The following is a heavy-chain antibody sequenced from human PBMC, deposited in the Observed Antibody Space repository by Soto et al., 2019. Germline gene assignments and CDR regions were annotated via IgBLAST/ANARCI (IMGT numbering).Heavy chain of an antibody. CDR2: IYPGDSET. D-gene: IGHD6-13*01. Sequence: GESLKISCQCSGYTFSNFWIAWVRQLPGKGLEYMGIIYPGDSETRYSPSFHGKVTISADRSLGTAYLQWSSLEASDSAFYFCARSPRSSPYFDYWGQGALVTVSS. CDR1: GYTFSNFW. CDR3: ARSPRSSPYFDY. J-gene: IGHJ4*02. V-gene: IGHV5-51*01.